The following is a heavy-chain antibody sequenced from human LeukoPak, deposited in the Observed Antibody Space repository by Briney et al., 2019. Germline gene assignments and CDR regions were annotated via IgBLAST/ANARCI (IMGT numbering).Heavy chain of an antibody. Sequence: SETLSLTCTVSGFTISSYNWSWIRQTPGRGLEWIGEINHSGSTNYNPSLKSRVTISVDTSNNQFSLKLSSVTAADTTVYYCAGGFKRRAAMAPFDYWGQGTLVTVSS. D-gene: IGHD5-18*01. CDR2: INHSGST. CDR3: AGGFKRRAAMAPFDY. CDR1: GFTISSYN. V-gene: IGHV4-34*01. J-gene: IGHJ4*02.